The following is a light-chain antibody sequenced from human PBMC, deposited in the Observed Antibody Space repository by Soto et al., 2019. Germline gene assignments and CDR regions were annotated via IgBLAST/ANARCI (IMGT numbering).Light chain of an antibody. J-gene: IGLJ1*01. CDR1: SSNIGDNY. V-gene: IGLV1-51*01. CDR3: GTWDSSLSAGRV. Sequence: QSVLTQPPSVSAAPGQKVPISCSGSSSNIGDNYVSWYQQLPGTAPKLLIYDNNKRPSGIPDRFSGSKSGTSATLGITGLQTGDEADYYCGTWDSSLSAGRVFGTGTKLTVL. CDR2: DNN.